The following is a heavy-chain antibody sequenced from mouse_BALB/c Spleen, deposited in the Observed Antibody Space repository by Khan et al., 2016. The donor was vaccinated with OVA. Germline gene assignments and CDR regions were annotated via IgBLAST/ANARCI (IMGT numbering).Heavy chain of an antibody. D-gene: IGHD3-2*02. CDR1: GYIFTSYW. Sequence: QVQLKQSGAELVRPGASVKLSCKTSGYIFTSYWIHWIKQRSGQGLEWIARIYPGTDNSYYNEKFKDKATLPADKSSRTAYMQLSSLKSEDSDVYFCAREKALYHFDHWGQGTTLTVSS. V-gene: IGHV1-76*01. J-gene: IGHJ2*01. CDR2: IYPGTDNS. CDR3: AREKALYHFDH.